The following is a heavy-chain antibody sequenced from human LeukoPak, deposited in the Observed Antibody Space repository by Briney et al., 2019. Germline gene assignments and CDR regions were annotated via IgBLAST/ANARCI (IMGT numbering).Heavy chain of an antibody. J-gene: IGHJ4*02. CDR1: GFTFSSYA. D-gene: IGHD6-13*01. CDR2: ISGSGGST. V-gene: IGHV3-23*01. Sequence: SGGSLRLSCAASGFTFSSYAMSWVRQAPGKGLEWVSAISGSGGSTYYADSVKGRFTISRDNSKNTLYLQMNSLRAEDTAVYYCAGSTSQSSSPPLDYWGQGTLVTVSS. CDR3: AGSTSQSSSPPLDY.